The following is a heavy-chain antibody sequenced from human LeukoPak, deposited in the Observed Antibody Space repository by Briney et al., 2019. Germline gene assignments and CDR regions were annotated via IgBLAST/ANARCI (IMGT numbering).Heavy chain of an antibody. D-gene: IGHD3-10*01. J-gene: IGHJ4*02. Sequence: SETLSLTCAVYSGSFSGYYWSWIRQPPGKGLEWIGYIYYSGSTNYNPSLKSRVTISVDTSKNQFSLKLSSVTAADTAVYYCARGITPTYYYGSGSYYDYWGQGTLVTVSS. CDR3: ARGITPTYYYGSGSYYDY. CDR2: IYYSGST. V-gene: IGHV4-59*01. CDR1: SGSFSGYY.